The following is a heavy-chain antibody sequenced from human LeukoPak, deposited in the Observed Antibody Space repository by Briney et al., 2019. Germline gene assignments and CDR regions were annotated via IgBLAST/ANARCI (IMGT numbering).Heavy chain of an antibody. D-gene: IGHD6-19*01. CDR1: GFTFSDEY. CDR3: ARSRGAGPGAHFDY. V-gene: IGHV3-11*03. Sequence: GGSLRLSCAASGFTFSDEYMSWIRQAPGKGLEWVSYVSNSGSYTNYADSVKGRFTISRDNAKGSLYLQMNSVRAEDTAVYYCARSRGAGPGAHFDYWGQGTLVTVSS. J-gene: IGHJ4*02. CDR2: VSNSGSYT.